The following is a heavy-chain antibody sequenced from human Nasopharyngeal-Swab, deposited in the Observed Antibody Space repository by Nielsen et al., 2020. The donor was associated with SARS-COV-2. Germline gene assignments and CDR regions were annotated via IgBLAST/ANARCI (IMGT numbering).Heavy chain of an antibody. J-gene: IGHJ4*02. V-gene: IGHV4-59*01. CDR2: IYYSGST. D-gene: IGHD6-13*01. CDR1: GGSISSYY. Sequence: SETPSLTCTVSGGSISSYYWSWIRQPPGKGLEWIGYIYYSGSTNYNPSLKSRVTISVDTSKNQFSLKLSSVTAADTAVYYCARGGGSSSWVDYWGQGALVTVSS. CDR3: ARGGGSSSWVDY.